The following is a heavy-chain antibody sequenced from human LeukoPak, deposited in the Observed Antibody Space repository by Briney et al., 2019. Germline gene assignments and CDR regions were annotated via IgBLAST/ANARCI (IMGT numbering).Heavy chain of an antibody. D-gene: IGHD1-1*01. J-gene: IGHJ3*02. CDR1: GFTFSSYG. CDR2: IRYDGSNK. Sequence: GGSLRLSCAASGFTFSSYGMHWVRQAPGKGLEWVAFIRYDGSNKYYADSVKGRFTISRDNSKNTLYLQMNSLRAEDTAVYYCANPDGPKIYHLEPGGERAFDIWGQGTMVTVSS. CDR3: ANPDGPKIYHLEPGGERAFDI. V-gene: IGHV3-30*02.